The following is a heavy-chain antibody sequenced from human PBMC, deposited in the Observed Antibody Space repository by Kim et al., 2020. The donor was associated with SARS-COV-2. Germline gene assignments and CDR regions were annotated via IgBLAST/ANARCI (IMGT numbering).Heavy chain of an antibody. J-gene: IGHJ5*02. CDR1: GGSISSYY. D-gene: IGHD1-26*01. CDR3: ARVPRYPGVGAKTFWFDP. CDR2: IYYSGST. Sequence: SETLSLTCTVSGGSISSYYWSWIRQPPGKGLEWIGYIYYSGSTNYNPSLKSRVTISVDTSKNQFSLKLSSVTAADTAVYYCARVPRYPGVGAKTFWFDPWGQGTLVTVSS. V-gene: IGHV4-59*13.